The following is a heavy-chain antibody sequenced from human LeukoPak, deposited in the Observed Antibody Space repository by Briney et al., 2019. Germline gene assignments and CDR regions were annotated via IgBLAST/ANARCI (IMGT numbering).Heavy chain of an antibody. CDR1: GFTFSSYA. Sequence: GSLRLSCAASGFTFSSYAMSWVRQAPGKGLEWVSAISGSGGDTYYADSVKGRFTISRDNSKNTLYLQMNSLRAEDTALYYCARRAYYYDSSGFRQGDFDYWGQGTLVTVSS. CDR2: ISGSGGDT. V-gene: IGHV3-23*01. J-gene: IGHJ4*02. CDR3: ARRAYYYDSSGFRQGDFDY. D-gene: IGHD3-22*01.